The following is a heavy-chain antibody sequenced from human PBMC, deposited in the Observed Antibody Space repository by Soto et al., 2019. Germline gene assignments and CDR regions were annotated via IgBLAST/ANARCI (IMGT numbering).Heavy chain of an antibody. CDR1: GYSFTSYW. V-gene: IGHV5-51*01. CDR2: IYPGDSDT. Sequence: PGESLKISCKGSGYSFTSYWIGWVRQMPGKGLEWVGIIYPGDSDTRYSPSFQGQVTISADKSISTAYLQWSSLKASDTAMYYCARGTHKIAVAGTGWFDPWGQGTLVTVSS. CDR3: ARGTHKIAVAGTGWFDP. D-gene: IGHD6-19*01. J-gene: IGHJ5*02.